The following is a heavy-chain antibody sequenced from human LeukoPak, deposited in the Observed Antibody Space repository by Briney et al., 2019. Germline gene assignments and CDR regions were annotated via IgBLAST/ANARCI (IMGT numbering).Heavy chain of an antibody. CDR3: ARDRYSGSYYFDY. CDR2: IIPIFGTA. V-gene: IGHV1-69*13. D-gene: IGHD1-26*01. Sequence: SVKVSCKASGGTFSSYAISWVRQAPGQGLEWMGGIIPIFGTANYAQRFQGRVTITADESTSTAYMELSSLRSEDTAVYYCARDRYSGSYYFDYWGQGTLVTVSS. J-gene: IGHJ4*02. CDR1: GGTFSSYA.